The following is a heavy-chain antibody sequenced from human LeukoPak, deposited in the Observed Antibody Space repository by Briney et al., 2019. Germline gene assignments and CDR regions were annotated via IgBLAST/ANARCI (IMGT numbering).Heavy chain of an antibody. D-gene: IGHD2-2*01. CDR3: ARDPPGCSSTSCYRRFGYYYYGMDV. Sequence: SVKVSCKASGYRITSYGISWVRQAPGQGLEWMGGIIPIFGTANYAQKFQGRVTITADESTSTAYMELSSLRSEDTAVYYCARDPPGCSSTSCYRRFGYYYYGMDVWGQGTTVTVSS. V-gene: IGHV1-69*13. J-gene: IGHJ6*02. CDR1: GYRITSYG. CDR2: IIPIFGTA.